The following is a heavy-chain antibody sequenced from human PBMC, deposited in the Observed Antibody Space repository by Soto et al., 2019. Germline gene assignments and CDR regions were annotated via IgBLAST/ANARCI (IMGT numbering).Heavy chain of an antibody. J-gene: IGHJ5*02. D-gene: IGHD3-22*01. CDR2: IIPIFGTA. CDR1: GGTFSSYA. Sequence: QVQLVQSGAEVKKPGSSVKVSCKASGGTFSSYAISWVRQAPGQGLEWMGEIIPIFGTANYAQKFQGRVTITADEGTSTAYMERGSLRSEDTAVYYCARDRGPGSGYSPYWFDPWGQGTLVSVSS. V-gene: IGHV1-69*12. CDR3: ARDRGPGSGYSPYWFDP.